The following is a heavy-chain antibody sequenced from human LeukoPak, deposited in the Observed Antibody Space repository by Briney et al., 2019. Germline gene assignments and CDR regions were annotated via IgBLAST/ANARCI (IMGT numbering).Heavy chain of an antibody. D-gene: IGHD5-24*01. V-gene: IGHV3-30*02. CDR1: GFTFSSYG. J-gene: IGHJ4*02. Sequence: PGGSLRLSCAASGFTFSSYGMHWVRQAPGKGLEWVAFIRYDGSNKYYADSVKGRFTISRDNSKNTLYLQMNSLRAEDTAVYYCAKAGWLQYYFDYWGQGTLVTVSS. CDR3: AKAGWLQYYFDY. CDR2: IRYDGSNK.